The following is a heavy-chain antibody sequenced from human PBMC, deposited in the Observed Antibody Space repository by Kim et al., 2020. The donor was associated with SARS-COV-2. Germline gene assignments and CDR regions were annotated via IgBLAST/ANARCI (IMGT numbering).Heavy chain of an antibody. CDR1: GGSISSSSYY. Sequence: SETLSLTCTVSGGSISSSSYYWGWIRQPPGKGLEWIGSIYYSGSTYYNPSLKSRVTISVDTSKNQFSLKLSSVTAADTAVYYCARHPALLRFTDWFDPWGQGTLVTVSS. V-gene: IGHV4-39*01. D-gene: IGHD3-3*01. J-gene: IGHJ5*02. CDR2: IYYSGST. CDR3: ARHPALLRFTDWFDP.